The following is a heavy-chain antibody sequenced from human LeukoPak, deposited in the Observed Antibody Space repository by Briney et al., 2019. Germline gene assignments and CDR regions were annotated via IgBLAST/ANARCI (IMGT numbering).Heavy chain of an antibody. D-gene: IGHD2-2*01. CDR1: GFTFSNAW. CDR2: IYSGGST. J-gene: IGHJ6*02. Sequence: GGSLRLSCAASGFTFSNAWMSWVRQAPGKGLEWVSVIYSGGSTYYADSVKGRFTISRDNSKNTLYLQMNSLRAEDTAVYYCARDLVGYCSSTSCYAGVYYYGMDVWGQGTTVTVSS. CDR3: ARDLVGYCSSTSCYAGVYYYGMDV. V-gene: IGHV3-66*01.